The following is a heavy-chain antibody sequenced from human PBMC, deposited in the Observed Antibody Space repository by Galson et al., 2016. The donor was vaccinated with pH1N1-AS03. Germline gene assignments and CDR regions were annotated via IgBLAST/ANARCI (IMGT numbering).Heavy chain of an antibody. CDR3: VRSDYGDYVDY. CDR2: INAGNGDT. D-gene: IGHD4-17*01. J-gene: IGHJ4*02. CDR1: GYTFTSYA. Sequence: SVKVSCKASGYTFTSYAMHWVRQAPGQGLEWMGWINAGNGDTKYSQKFQGRVTITRDTSASMAYMGLRSLRSEDTAGSYCVRSDYGDYVDYWGQGTLVTVSS. V-gene: IGHV1-3*01.